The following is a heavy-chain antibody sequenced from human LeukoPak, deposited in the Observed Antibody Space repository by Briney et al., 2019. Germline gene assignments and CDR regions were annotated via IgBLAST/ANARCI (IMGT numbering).Heavy chain of an antibody. D-gene: IGHD3-22*01. CDR2: INPNSGGT. Sequence: ASVKVSCKASGYTFTGYYMHWVRQAPGQGLEWMGWINPNSGGTNYAQKFQGRVTMTRDTSISTAYMELSRLRSDDTAVYYCARAYYYDSSGYRPVDYWGQGTLVTVSS. J-gene: IGHJ4*02. CDR1: GYTFTGYY. CDR3: ARAYYYDSSGYRPVDY. V-gene: IGHV1-2*02.